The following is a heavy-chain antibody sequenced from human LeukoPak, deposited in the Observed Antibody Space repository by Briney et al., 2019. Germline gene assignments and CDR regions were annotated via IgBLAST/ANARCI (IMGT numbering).Heavy chain of an antibody. V-gene: IGHV1-46*01. D-gene: IGHD2-21*02. CDR2: INPSGGST. CDR3: ARDTKNCGGDCSPGYFDY. J-gene: IGHJ4*02. CDR1: GYTFTSYY. Sequence: ASVKVSCKASGYTFTSYYMHWVRQAPGQGLEWMGIINPSGGSTSYAQKFQGRVTMTRDTSTSTVYMELSSLRSEDTAVCYCARDTKNCGGDCSPGYFDYWGQGTLVTVSS.